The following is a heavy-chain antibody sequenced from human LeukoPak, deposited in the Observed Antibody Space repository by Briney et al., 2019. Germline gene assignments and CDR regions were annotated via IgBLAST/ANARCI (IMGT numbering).Heavy chain of an antibody. V-gene: IGHV3-11*01. CDR3: ARLEAAAGPYHYYYGMDV. CDR1: GFTFSDYY. D-gene: IGHD6-13*01. Sequence: GSLRLSCAASGFTFSDYYMSWVRQAPGKGLEWVSYISSSGRIISYADSVKGRFTISRDNAKNSLYLQMNSLRAEDTAVYYCARLEAAAGPYHYYYGMDVWGQGTTVTVSS. CDR2: ISSSGRII. J-gene: IGHJ6*02.